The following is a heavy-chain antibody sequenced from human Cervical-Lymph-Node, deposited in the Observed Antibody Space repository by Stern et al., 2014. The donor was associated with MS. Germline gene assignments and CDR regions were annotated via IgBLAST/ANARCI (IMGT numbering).Heavy chain of an antibody. J-gene: IGHJ5*02. CDR3: ARDLGVGATTEEAYNWFDP. Sequence: VQLVQSGAEVKKPGSSVKVSCKASGGTFSSYAISWVRQAPGQGLEWMGGITPIFGTANYAQKFQGRVTITADESTSTAYMELSSLRSEDTAVYYCARDLGVGATTEEAYNWFDPWGQGTLVTVSS. CDR2: ITPIFGTA. V-gene: IGHV1-69*01. CDR1: GGTFSSYA. D-gene: IGHD1-26*01.